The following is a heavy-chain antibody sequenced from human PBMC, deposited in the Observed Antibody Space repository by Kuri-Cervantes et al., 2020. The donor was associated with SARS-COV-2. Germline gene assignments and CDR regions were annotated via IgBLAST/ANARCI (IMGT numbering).Heavy chain of an antibody. D-gene: IGHD6-13*01. CDR1: GYSFTSYW. J-gene: IGHJ4*02. CDR2: IYPGDSDT. CDR3: AIAGYSSSWYNPYYFDY. Sequence: GGSLRLSCKGSGYSFTSYWIGWVRQMPGKGLEWMGIIYPGDSDTRYSPSFQGQVTISADKSISTAYLQWSSLKASDTAMYYCAIAGYSSSWYNPYYFDYWGQGTLVTVSS. V-gene: IGHV5-51*01.